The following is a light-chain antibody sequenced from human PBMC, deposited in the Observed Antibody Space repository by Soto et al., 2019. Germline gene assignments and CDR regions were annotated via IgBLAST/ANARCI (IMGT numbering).Light chain of an antibody. V-gene: IGKV2-40*01. CDR3: MQRIEFPS. CDR1: HILLDSDDGNTY. CDR2: TLS. J-gene: IGKJ3*01. Sequence: DIEMTQTPFSLPVSNAEPAFISCSPTHILLDSDDGNTYLDWYLQKPGQSPQLLIYTLSYRASGAPDRFSGSGSGTDFTLKISRVEAEDVGVYYRMQRIEFPSFGTGPNVDIK.